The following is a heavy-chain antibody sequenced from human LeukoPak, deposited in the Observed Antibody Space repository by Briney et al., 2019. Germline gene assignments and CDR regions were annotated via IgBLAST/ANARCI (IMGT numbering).Heavy chain of an antibody. V-gene: IGHV1-18*01. CDR1: GYTFTSYG. Sequence: ASVKVSCKASGYTFTSYGISWVRQAPGQGLEWMGWISAYNGNTNYAQKLQGRVTMTTDTSTSTAYMELRSLRSDDTAVYYCARVNTGSTYYDFWSGYYSGNWFDPWGQGTLVTVSS. CDR2: ISAYNGNT. D-gene: IGHD3-3*01. J-gene: IGHJ5*02. CDR3: ARVNTGSTYYDFWSGYYSGNWFDP.